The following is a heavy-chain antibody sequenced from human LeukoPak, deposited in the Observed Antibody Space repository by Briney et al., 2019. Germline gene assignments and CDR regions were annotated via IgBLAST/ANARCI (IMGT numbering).Heavy chain of an antibody. V-gene: IGHV1-8*01. D-gene: IGHD3-3*01. CDR3: ARGPNYDFWSGYAIDY. J-gene: IGHJ4*02. CDR2: MNPNSGNT. Sequence: ASVKVSCKASGYTFTSYDINWVRQATGQGLGWMGWMNPNSGNTGYAQKFQGRVTMTRNTSISTAYMELSSLRSEDTAVYYCARGPNYDFWSGYAIDYWGQGTLVTVSS. CDR1: GYTFTSYD.